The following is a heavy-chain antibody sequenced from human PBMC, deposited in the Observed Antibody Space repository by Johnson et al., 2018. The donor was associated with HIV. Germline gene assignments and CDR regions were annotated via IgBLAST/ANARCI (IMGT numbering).Heavy chain of an antibody. Sequence: QVQLVESGGGVVQPGRSLRLSCAASGFTFSSYGMHWVRQAPCKGLEWVAVISYDGNNKYSADSVKGRFTISRDNSKNTLYLQMNSLRAEDTALYYCAGVHRSDYYGSGSYYNGDFDIWGQGTMVTVSS. CDR1: GFTFSSYG. J-gene: IGHJ3*02. D-gene: IGHD3-10*01. CDR3: AGVHRSDYYGSGSYYNGDFDI. V-gene: IGHV3-30*03. CDR2: ISYDGNNK.